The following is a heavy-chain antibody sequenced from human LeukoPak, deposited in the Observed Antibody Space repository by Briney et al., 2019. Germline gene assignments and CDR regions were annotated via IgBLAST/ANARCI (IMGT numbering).Heavy chain of an antibody. V-gene: IGHV1-8*01. CDR1: GYTFTSYD. Sequence: ASVKVSCKASGYTFTSYDINWVRQATGQGLEWMGWMNPNSGNTGYAQKLQGRVTMTTDTSTSTAYMELRSLRSDDTAVYYCARSRPAFDYWGQGTLVTVSS. CDR2: MNPNSGNT. J-gene: IGHJ4*02. D-gene: IGHD2-2*01. CDR3: ARSRPAFDY.